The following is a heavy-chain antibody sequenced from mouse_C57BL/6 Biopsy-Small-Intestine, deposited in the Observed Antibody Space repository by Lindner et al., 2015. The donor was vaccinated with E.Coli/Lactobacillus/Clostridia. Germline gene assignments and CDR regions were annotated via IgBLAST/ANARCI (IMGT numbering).Heavy chain of an antibody. CDR1: GYTFTSYG. CDR2: IYPRSGNT. V-gene: IGHV1-81*01. CDR3: ARYYDYDGTQAY. J-gene: IGHJ3*01. Sequence: VQLQESGAELARPGASVKLSCKASGYTFTSYGISWVKQRTGQGLEWIGEIYPRSGNTYYNEKFKGKATLTADKSSSTAYMELRSLTSEDSAVYFCARYYDYDGTQAYWGQGTLVTVSA. D-gene: IGHD2-4*01.